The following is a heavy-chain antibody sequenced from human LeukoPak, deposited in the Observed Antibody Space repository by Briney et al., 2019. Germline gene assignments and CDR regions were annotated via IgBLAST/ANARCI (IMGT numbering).Heavy chain of an antibody. Sequence: GGSLRLSCAASGFTFSSCGMHWVRQAPGKGLEWVAFIRYDGSNKYYADSVKGRFTISRDNSKNTLYLQMNSLRAEDTAVYYCAKLEDGYNYYYYMDVWGKGTTVTISS. V-gene: IGHV3-30*02. D-gene: IGHD5-24*01. CDR2: IRYDGSNK. J-gene: IGHJ6*03. CDR3: AKLEDGYNYYYYMDV. CDR1: GFTFSSCG.